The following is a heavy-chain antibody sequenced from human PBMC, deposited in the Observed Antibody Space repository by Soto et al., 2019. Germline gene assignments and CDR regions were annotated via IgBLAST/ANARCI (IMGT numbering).Heavy chain of an antibody. J-gene: IGHJ5*02. V-gene: IGHV3-23*01. CDR3: VKNSGWFNT. CDR1: GFNFGTTD. D-gene: IGHD3-10*01. CDR2: IDGSGGIT. Sequence: QLLQSGGGLVQPGGSLTLSCAASGFNFGTTDMSWVRQAPGEGLEWVSTIDGSGGITYYADSVKGRFTISRDNSRNTVYLRMNSLRGDDTALYYCVKNSGWFNTWGQGALVTVSS.